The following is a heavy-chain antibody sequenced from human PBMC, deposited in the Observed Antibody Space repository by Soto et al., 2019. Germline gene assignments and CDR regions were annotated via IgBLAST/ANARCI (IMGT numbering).Heavy chain of an antibody. CDR1: GYTFTSYG. CDR3: ASDPCLAYCGGDCALGNYYMDV. Sequence: ASVKVSCKASGYTFTSYGISWVRQAPGQGLEWMGWISAYNGNTNYAQKLQGRVTMTTDTSTSAAYMELRSLRSDDTVVYYCASDPCLAYCGGDCALGNYYMDVWGKGTTVTVSS. V-gene: IGHV1-18*01. D-gene: IGHD2-21*02. CDR2: ISAYNGNT. J-gene: IGHJ6*03.